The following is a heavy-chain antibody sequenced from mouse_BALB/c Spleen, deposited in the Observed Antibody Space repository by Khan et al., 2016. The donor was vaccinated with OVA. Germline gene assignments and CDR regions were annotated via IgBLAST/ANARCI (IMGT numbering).Heavy chain of an antibody. CDR2: INPTSGYT. CDR3: ARDRIDY. V-gene: IGHV1S26*01. CDR1: GYTFTSYW. J-gene: IGHJ2*01. Sequence: VQLQESGPELVKPGASVKISCKASGYTFTSYWMHWVKQRPGQGLEWIGYINPTSGYTDYNEKFKDKATLSADKSSSTAYMQLSSLTSEDSAVYYCARDRIDYWGQGTTLTVSS.